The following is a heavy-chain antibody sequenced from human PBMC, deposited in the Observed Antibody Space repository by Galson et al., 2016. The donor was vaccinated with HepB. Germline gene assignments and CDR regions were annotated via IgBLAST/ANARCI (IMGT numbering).Heavy chain of an antibody. V-gene: IGHV1-69*13. D-gene: IGHD2-15*01. CDR3: ARTGRWGSGWNLDL. J-gene: IGHJ2*01. Sequence: SVKVSCKASGGTFNSYAFSWVRQAPGQGLEWMGGIIRIFGTANYAQKFQGRVTITADESTSTAYMELSSLRSEDTAVYYCARTGRWGSGWNLDLWGHGTLVTVSS. CDR1: GGTFNSYA. CDR2: IIRIFGTA.